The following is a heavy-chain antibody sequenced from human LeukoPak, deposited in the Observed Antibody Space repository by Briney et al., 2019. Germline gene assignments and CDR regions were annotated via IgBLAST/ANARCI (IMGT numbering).Heavy chain of an antibody. D-gene: IGHD3-10*01. V-gene: IGHV4-4*07. CDR1: GGSINKYF. J-gene: IGHJ3*01. CDR2: IDSVGTS. CDR3: ARVCGSATNYRLCGFDV. Sequence: PSETLSLTCIVSGGSINKYFWNWIRQPAGKGLEWIGRIDSVGTSNYNPSLRGRVTMSVDTSKSHFSLEVTSMTAADTVMYYCARVCGSATNYRLCGFDVWGQGTVVTVSS.